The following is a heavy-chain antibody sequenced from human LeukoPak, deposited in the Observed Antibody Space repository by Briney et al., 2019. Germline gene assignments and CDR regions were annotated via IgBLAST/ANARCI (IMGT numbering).Heavy chain of an antibody. Sequence: SETLSLTCTVSGGSISSYYWSWIRQPPGKGLEWIGYIYYSGSTNYNPSLKSRVTISVDTSKNQFSLKLSSVTAADTAVYYCARQSNRDCSGGRCYSGAGWFDPWGQGTLVTVSS. CDR2: IYYSGST. CDR1: GGSISSYY. D-gene: IGHD2-15*01. V-gene: IGHV4-59*08. J-gene: IGHJ5*02. CDR3: ARQSNRDCSGGRCYSGAGWFDP.